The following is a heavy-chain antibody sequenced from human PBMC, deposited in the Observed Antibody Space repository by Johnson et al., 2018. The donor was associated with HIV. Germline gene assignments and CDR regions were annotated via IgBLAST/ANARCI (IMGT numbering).Heavy chain of an antibody. D-gene: IGHD6-19*01. CDR1: GFTFSYYW. Sequence: VQLVESGGGLVQPGGSLRLSCAVSGFTFSYYWMSWVRQAPGKGLEWVANIKQDGSEKYYVDSVKGRFTISRDNAKNSLYLQMNSLRAEDTAVYYCARAMYTSGWSYDAFDIWGQGTKVTVSS. CDR2: IKQDGSEK. CDR3: ARAMYTSGWSYDAFDI. V-gene: IGHV3-7*02. J-gene: IGHJ3*02.